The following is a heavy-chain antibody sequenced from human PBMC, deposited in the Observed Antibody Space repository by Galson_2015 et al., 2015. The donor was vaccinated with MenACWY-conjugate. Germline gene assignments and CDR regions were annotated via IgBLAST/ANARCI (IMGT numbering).Heavy chain of an antibody. D-gene: IGHD1-7*01. J-gene: IGHJ4*02. CDR3: ARSPNGNSHDY. V-gene: IGHV2-70*11. CDR2: GDWDDDK. CDR1: GFSLSTSGVC. Sequence: PALVKPTQALTLTCTFSGFSLSTSGVCVNWIRQPPGKALEWLARGDWDDDKYYNTSLKTRLTISKDTSKNQVVLTMTNMDPVDTATYYCARSPNGNSHDYWGQGTLVTVSS.